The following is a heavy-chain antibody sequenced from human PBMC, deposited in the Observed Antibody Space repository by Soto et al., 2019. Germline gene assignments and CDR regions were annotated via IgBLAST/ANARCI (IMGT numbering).Heavy chain of an antibody. CDR2: ISYDGSNK. CDR1: GFTFSSYG. D-gene: IGHD3-10*01. V-gene: IGHV3-30*03. Sequence: QVQLVESGGGVVQPGRSLRLSCAASGFTFSSYGMHWVRQAPGKGLEWVAVISYDGSNKYYADSVKGRFTISRDNSKNTLYLQMNSLRAEDTFVYYCAPCFGAFDYLVQGTLVTISS. J-gene: IGHJ4*02. CDR3: APCFGAFDY.